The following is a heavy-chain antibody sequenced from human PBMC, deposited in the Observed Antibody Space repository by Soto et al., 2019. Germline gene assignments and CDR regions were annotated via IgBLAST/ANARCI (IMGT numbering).Heavy chain of an antibody. J-gene: IGHJ4*02. Sequence: SVKVSCKVSGDTFNNYAISWVRQAPGQGLQWMGGIIPVYDSPSYAQGSHNRVTITADGFTSTAHLELNGLTSEDTAVYYCAASTFLSGVSGYFHLDFWGQGTLVTVSS. CDR2: IIPVYDSP. CDR1: GDTFNNYA. D-gene: IGHD3-3*01. V-gene: IGHV1-69*13. CDR3: AASTFLSGVSGYFHLDF.